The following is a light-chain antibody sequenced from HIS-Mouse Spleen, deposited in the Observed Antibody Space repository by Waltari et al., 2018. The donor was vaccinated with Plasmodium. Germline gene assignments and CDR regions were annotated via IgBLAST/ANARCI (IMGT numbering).Light chain of an antibody. CDR1: QSVSSN. CDR2: GAS. V-gene: IGKV3-15*01. J-gene: IGKJ3*01. CDR3: QQYNNWSFT. Sequence: EIVMTQSPATLSVSPGERATLSCRASQSVSSNLAWYQQKPGQAPRLLIYGASPRATGMPARFSGSGSGTEFTLTISSLQSEDFAVYYCQQYNNWSFTFGPGTKVDIK.